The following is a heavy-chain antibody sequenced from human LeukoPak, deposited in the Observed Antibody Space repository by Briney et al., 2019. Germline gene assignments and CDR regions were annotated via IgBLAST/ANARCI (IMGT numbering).Heavy chain of an antibody. D-gene: IGHD3-22*01. J-gene: IGHJ4*02. V-gene: IGHV3-48*03. CDR2: ISSSGSTI. CDR3: ARVYYYDTSGKFLCYFDF. Sequence: PGGSLRLSCAASGFTFSSYEMNWVRQAPGKGLEWVSYISSSGSTIYYADSVKGRFTISRDNAKNSLYLQMNSLRAEDTALYYCARVYYYDTSGKFLCYFDFWGRGTLVTVSS. CDR1: GFTFSSYE.